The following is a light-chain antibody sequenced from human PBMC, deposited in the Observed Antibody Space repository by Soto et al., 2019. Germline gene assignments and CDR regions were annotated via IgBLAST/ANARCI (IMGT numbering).Light chain of an antibody. Sequence: QSALTQPASVSGSPGQSITISCTGTSSDVGGYNYVSWYQQHPGKAPKLMIYEVSKRPSGVSNRFSGSKSGNTASLTISGLQAEDEADYYCFSYAGSSTLWVFGGGTKLTVL. CDR3: FSYAGSSTLWV. V-gene: IGLV2-23*02. CDR1: SSDVGGYNY. J-gene: IGLJ3*02. CDR2: EVS.